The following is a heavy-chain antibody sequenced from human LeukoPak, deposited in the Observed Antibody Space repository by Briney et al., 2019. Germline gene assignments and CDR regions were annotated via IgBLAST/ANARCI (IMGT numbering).Heavy chain of an antibody. V-gene: IGHV3-9*01. CDR2: ISWNSGNI. D-gene: IGHD3-22*01. J-gene: IGHJ2*01. CDR3: AKAYDSSGYGTYWYFDL. CDR1: GFTFDDYA. Sequence: GGSLTLSCAASGFTFDDYAMHWLRQAPGKGLEWVSGISWNSGNIGYADSVKGRFTISRDNAKNSLYLQMNSLRAEDTALYYCAKAYDSSGYGTYWYFDLWGRGTLVTVSS.